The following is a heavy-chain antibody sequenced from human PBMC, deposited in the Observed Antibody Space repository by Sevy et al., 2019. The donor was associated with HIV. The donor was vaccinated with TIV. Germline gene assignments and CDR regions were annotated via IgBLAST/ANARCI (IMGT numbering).Heavy chain of an antibody. Sequence: SETLSLSCSVSGASITGYYWSWIQQPPGKGLEWIGYIFHSGDSNYNPSLKSRVAMSVDTSKNQFSLRLASVSAADTAVYYCARDHLSQGLDPWGQGILVTVSS. CDR1: GASITGYY. CDR3: ARDHLSQGLDP. V-gene: IGHV4-59*12. D-gene: IGHD3-3*02. J-gene: IGHJ5*02. CDR2: IFHSGDS.